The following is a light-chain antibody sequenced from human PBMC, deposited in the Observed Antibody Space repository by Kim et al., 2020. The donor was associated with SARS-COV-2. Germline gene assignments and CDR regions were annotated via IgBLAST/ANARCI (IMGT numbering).Light chain of an antibody. J-gene: IGKJ2*01. CDR1: QPIRNNF. CDR3: QRYGGSPPNM. V-gene: IGKV3-20*01. CDR2: HAS. Sequence: SPGERATISCRATQPIRNNFLAWYHQKPGQPPRLLIFHASVRADGIPARFSGSGSGTDFTLTINSLEPEDFALYSCQRYGGSPPNMFGQGTKLEI.